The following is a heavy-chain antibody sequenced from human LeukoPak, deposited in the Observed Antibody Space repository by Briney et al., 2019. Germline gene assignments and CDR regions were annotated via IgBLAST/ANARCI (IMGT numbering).Heavy chain of an antibody. CDR1: GFTFSSYA. V-gene: IGHV3-23*01. Sequence: PGGSLRLSCAASGFTFSSYAMSWVGQAPGKGLEWVSAISGSGGSTYYADSVKGRFTTSRDNSKNTLYLQMNSLRAEDTAVYYCAHNQDYRFEYWGQGTLVTVSS. D-gene: IGHD3-16*01. CDR3: AHNQDYRFEY. CDR2: ISGSGGST. J-gene: IGHJ4*02.